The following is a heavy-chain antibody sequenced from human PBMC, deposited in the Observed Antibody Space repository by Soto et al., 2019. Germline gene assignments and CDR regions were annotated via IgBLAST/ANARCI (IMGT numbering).Heavy chain of an antibody. V-gene: IGHV1-8*01. J-gene: IGHJ6*02. CDR1: GYTFTSYD. CDR3: ARDTDCSGGSCYSGGMDV. CDR2: MNPNSGNT. Sequence: ASVKVSCKASGYTFTSYDINWVRQATGQGLEWMGWMNPNSGNTGYAQKFQGRVTMTRNTSISTAYMELSSLRSEDTAVYYGARDTDCSGGSCYSGGMDVWGQGTTVTVSS. D-gene: IGHD2-15*01.